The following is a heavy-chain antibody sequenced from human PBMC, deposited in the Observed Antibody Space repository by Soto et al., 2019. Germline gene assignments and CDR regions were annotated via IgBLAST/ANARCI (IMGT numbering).Heavy chain of an antibody. V-gene: IGHV1-18*01. D-gene: IGHD6-13*01. CDR2: ISGYNGNT. CDR3: ARGGSSWSAEYYQH. CDR1: GYTFTNYG. Sequence: QVPLVQSGVEVKKPGASVKLSCKASGYTFTNYGISWVRQAPGQGPEWMGWISGYNGNTKYAQTLQGRVTMTTDTSTSTVYMELRSLRLDDTAVYYCARGGSSWSAEYYQHWGQGTLVIVSS. J-gene: IGHJ1*01.